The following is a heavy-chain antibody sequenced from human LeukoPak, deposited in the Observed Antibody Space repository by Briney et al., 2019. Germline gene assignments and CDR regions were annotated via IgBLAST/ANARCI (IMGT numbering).Heavy chain of an antibody. Sequence: ASVTVSCTASGYTFTSYYMHWVRQAPGQGLEWMGIINPSGGSTTYAQKFQGRVTMTRDTSTSTVYMELSSLRSEDTAVYYCARYVHGVNFDYWGQGTLVTVSS. J-gene: IGHJ4*02. CDR1: GYTFTSYY. V-gene: IGHV1-46*01. CDR3: ARYVHGVNFDY. D-gene: IGHD4-23*01. CDR2: INPSGGST.